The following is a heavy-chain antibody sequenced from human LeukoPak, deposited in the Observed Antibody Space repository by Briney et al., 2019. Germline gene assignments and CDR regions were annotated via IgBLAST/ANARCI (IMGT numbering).Heavy chain of an antibody. J-gene: IGHJ6*03. CDR2: INPNSGGT. CDR3: AREPIYYYYMDV. V-gene: IGHV1-2*02. Sequence: ASVKVSCKASGYTFTGYYMHWVRQAPGQGLEWMGWINPNSGGTNYAQKFQGRVTMTRDTSISTAYMELSRLRSDDTAVYYCAREPIYYYYMDVWGKGTTVTVSS. CDR1: GYTFTGYY.